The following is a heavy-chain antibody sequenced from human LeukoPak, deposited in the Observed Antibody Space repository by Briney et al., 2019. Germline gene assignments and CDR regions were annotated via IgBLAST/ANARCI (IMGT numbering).Heavy chain of an antibody. CDR3: ARVVPGIAAAGVAFDI. D-gene: IGHD6-13*01. CDR1: GGSFSGYY. J-gene: IGHJ3*02. CDR2: INHSGST. V-gene: IGHV4-34*01. Sequence: SETLSLTCAVYGGSFSGYYWSWIRQPPGKGLEWIGEINHSGSTNYNPSLKSRVTISVDTSKNQFSLKLSSVTAADTAVYYCARVVPGIAAAGVAFDIWGQGTMVTVSS.